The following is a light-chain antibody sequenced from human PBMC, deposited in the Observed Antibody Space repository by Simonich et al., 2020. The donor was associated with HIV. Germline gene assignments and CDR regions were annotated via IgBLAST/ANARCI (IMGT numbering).Light chain of an antibody. V-gene: IGKV1-NL1*01. Sequence: DIQMTQSPSSLSASVGERVTITCRASQGISNSLSWYQQKPGKAPKLLPYAASTLEIRVPSRFSGSGSGTDYTLTISSLQPEDFATYYCQQYYNTPPWTFGQGTKVEIK. J-gene: IGKJ1*01. CDR3: QQYYNTPPWT. CDR2: AAS. CDR1: QGISNS.